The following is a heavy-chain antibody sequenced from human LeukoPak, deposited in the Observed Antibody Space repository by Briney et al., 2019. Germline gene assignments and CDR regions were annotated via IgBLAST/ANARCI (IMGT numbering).Heavy chain of an antibody. CDR1: GGTFSSYA. D-gene: IGHD1/OR15-1a*01. V-gene: IGHV1-69*04. J-gene: IGHJ4*02. CDR2: IIPILGIA. Sequence: GASVKVSCKASGGTFSSYAISWVRQAPGQGLEWMGRIIPILGIANYAQKFQGRVTITADKSTSTAYMELSSLRSEDTAVYYCARVGSVGTTDYWGQGTLVTVSS. CDR3: ARVGSVGTTDY.